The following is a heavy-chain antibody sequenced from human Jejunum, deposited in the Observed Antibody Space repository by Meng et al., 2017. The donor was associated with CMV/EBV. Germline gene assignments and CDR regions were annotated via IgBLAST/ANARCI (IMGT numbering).Heavy chain of an antibody. CDR2: IYWDDDR. V-gene: IGHV2-5*02. CDR3: AHTLYSAYDLWYFDL. Sequence: SGFTITTSSIVVAWIRPPPGKALEWLAVIYWDDDRRYSPSLKNRLTITKDTSKNQVVFTMTNMDPVDTATYYCAHTLYSAYDLWYFDLWGRGTLVTVSS. D-gene: IGHD5-12*01. J-gene: IGHJ2*01. CDR1: GFTITTSSIV.